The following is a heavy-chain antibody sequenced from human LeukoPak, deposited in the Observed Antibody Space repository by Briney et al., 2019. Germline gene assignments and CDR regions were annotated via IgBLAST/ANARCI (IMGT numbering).Heavy chain of an antibody. Sequence: PAETLSLTCTVSGVSINSYYWSWVRQPAGKGLEWVGRIYSSGSTNYNPSLKSRLSMSVDTSKNQFSLKLTSVTAADTAVYYCARGGKATVVTMWGQGSLVTVSS. D-gene: IGHD4-23*01. CDR2: IYSSGST. V-gene: IGHV4-4*07. J-gene: IGHJ4*02. CDR1: GVSINSYY. CDR3: ARGGKATVVTM.